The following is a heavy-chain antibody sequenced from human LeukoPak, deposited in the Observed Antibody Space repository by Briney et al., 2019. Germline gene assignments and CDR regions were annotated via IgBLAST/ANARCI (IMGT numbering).Heavy chain of an antibody. CDR2: IKRKKDGGTT. CDR1: GFPFKDAW. D-gene: IGHD6-13*01. J-gene: IGHJ4*02. Sequence: GGSLRLSCAASGFPFKDAWMSWVPQAPGQGLEWIGRIKRKKDGGTTDYAAPAKGRFTISRDDSKSTLYVQMNSLKTEDTAVYYYTASSWATNDYWGQGTLVTVSS. CDR3: TASSWATNDY. V-gene: IGHV3-15*01.